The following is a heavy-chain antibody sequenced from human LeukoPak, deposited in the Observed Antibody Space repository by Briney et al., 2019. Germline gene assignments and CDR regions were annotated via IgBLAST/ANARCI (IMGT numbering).Heavy chain of an antibody. J-gene: IGHJ5*02. Sequence: GASVKVSCKASGYTFTGYYMHWVRQAPGQGLEWMGWINSNSGGTNYAQKFQGRVTMTTDTSTSTAYMELRSLRSDDTAVYYCARHVGDYYDSSGYHNWFDPWGQGTLVTVSS. CDR1: GYTFTGYY. CDR2: INSNSGGT. CDR3: ARHVGDYYDSSGYHNWFDP. D-gene: IGHD3-22*01. V-gene: IGHV1-2*02.